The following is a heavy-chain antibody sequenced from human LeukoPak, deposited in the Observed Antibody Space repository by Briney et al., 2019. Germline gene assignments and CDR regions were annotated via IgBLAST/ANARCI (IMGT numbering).Heavy chain of an antibody. V-gene: IGHV4-39*07. D-gene: IGHD6-19*01. CDR2: IYYSGST. CDR1: GGSISSSSYY. CDR3: ARDLRVAGIL. J-gene: IGHJ4*02. Sequence: SETLSLTCTVSGGSISSSSYYWGWIRQPPGKGLEWIGSIYYSGSTYYNLSLKSRVTISVDTSKNQFSLKLSSVTAADTAVYYCARDLRVAGILWGQGTLVTVSS.